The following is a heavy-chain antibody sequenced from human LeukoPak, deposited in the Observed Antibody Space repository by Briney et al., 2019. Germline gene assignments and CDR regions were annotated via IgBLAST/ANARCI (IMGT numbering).Heavy chain of an antibody. D-gene: IGHD5-18*01. V-gene: IGHV4-34*01. CDR3: ARVTGYSYGNLDY. CDR2: INHSGST. CDR1: GGSFSGYY. Sequence: PSETLSLTCAVYGGSFSGYYWSWIRQPPGKGLEWIGEINHSGSTNYNPSLKSRVTISVDTSKNQFSLKLSSVTAADTAVYYCARVTGYSYGNLDYWGQGTLVTVSS. J-gene: IGHJ4*02.